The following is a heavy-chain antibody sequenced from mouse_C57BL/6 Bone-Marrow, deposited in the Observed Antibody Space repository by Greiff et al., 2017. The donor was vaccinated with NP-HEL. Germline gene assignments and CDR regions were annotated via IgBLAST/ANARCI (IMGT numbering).Heavy chain of an antibody. CDR3: TRLQYCTMHY. J-gene: IGHJ4*01. CDR2: IDPENGDT. CDR1: GFNIKDDY. D-gene: IGHD1-2*01. V-gene: IGHV14-4*01. Sequence: EGQRKQDGAELVRPGASVKLSCTASGFNIKDDYMHWVKQRPEQGLEWIGWIDPENGDTEYASKFQGKATLTADTSSSTAYLQLSSLTSEDTAVYYCTRLQYCTMHYWGQGTSVTVTS.